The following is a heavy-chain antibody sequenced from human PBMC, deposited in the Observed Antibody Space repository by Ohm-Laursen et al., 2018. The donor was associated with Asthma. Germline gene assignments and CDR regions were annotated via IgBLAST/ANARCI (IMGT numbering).Heavy chain of an antibody. CDR3: ATTGGELLRLRYYYYYGMDV. J-gene: IGHJ6*02. V-gene: IGHV1-24*01. D-gene: IGHD1-26*01. CDR2: FDPEDGET. Sequence: GASVKVSCKVSGYTLTELSMHWVRQAPGKGLEWMGGFDPEDGETIYAQKFQGRVTMTEDTSTDTAYMELSSLRSEDTAVYYCATTGGELLRLRYYYYYGMDVWGQGTTVTVSS. CDR1: GYTLTELS.